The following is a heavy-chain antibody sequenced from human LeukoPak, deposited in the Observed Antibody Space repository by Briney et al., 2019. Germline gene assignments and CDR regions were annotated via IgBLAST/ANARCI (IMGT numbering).Heavy chain of an antibody. V-gene: IGHV4-59*02. J-gene: IGHJ4*02. Sequence: SETLSLTCSVSGDSVSGYYWSWIRQPPGKGLEWIGYVYQTGHTHYSPSLKSRVTVSLDTSRNKVSLRVSSVTAADTAVYYCARHRLGHLFDSWGQGILVVVSS. CDR1: GDSVSGYY. CDR3: ARHRLGHLFDS. CDR2: VYQTGHT.